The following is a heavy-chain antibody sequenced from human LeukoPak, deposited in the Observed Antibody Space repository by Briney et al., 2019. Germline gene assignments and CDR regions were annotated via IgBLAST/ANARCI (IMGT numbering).Heavy chain of an antibody. V-gene: IGHV3-64D*06. Sequence: GGSLRLSCSASGFTFSSYAMHWVRQAPGKGLEYVSAISSNGGSTYYADSVKGRFTISRDNSKNTLYLQMSRLRAEDTAVYYCVKDSTLWFGELLSGFDYWGQGTLVTVSS. CDR3: VKDSTLWFGELLSGFDY. CDR2: ISSNGGST. D-gene: IGHD3-10*01. CDR1: GFTFSSYA. J-gene: IGHJ4*02.